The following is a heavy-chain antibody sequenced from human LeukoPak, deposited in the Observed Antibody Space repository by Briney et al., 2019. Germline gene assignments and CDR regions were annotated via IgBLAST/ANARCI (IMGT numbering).Heavy chain of an antibody. CDR2: ISSSGSTI. Sequence: GGSLRLSCAASGFTFSSYEMNWVRQAPGKGLEWVSYISSSGSTIYYADSVKGRFTISRDNAKNSLYLQMNSLRVDDTAVYYCARDRLHYGEYEKTLDYWGQGTLVTVSS. V-gene: IGHV3-48*03. CDR3: ARDRLHYGEYEKTLDY. CDR1: GFTFSSYE. D-gene: IGHD4-17*01. J-gene: IGHJ4*02.